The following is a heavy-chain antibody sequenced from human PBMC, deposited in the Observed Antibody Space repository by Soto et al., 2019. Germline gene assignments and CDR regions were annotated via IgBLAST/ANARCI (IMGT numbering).Heavy chain of an antibody. CDR3: ARLDRYYHYMDV. Sequence: QVQLQESGPGLVKPSETLSLTCTVSGGSISSYYWTWIRQPPGKGLEWIGYIYYSGSANYNSTLKIRVTTSIAKSKTQFSLKVGSVTAADTAVYYCARLDRYYHYMDVWGKGTTVTVSS. V-gene: IGHV4-59*08. CDR1: GGSISSYY. CDR2: IYYSGSA. D-gene: IGHD1-20*01. J-gene: IGHJ6*03.